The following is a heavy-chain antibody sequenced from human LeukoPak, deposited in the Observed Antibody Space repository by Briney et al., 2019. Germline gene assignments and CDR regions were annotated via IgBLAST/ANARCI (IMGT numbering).Heavy chain of an antibody. CDR3: AHIVGAREYAFDI. D-gene: IGHD1-26*01. Sequence: GGTLRLSCAASGFTFSSHGMSWVRQAPGKGLEWVSTISGSGDNTYYADSVKGRFTISRDNSKNTLYLQMNSLRAEDTAVYYCAHIVGAREYAFDIWGQGTMVTVSS. V-gene: IGHV3-23*01. J-gene: IGHJ3*02. CDR1: GFTFSSHG. CDR2: ISGSGDNT.